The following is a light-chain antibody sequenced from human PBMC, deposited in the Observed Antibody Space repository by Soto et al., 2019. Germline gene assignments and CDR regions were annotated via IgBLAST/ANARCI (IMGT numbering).Light chain of an antibody. V-gene: IGLV2-14*01. Sequence: QSVLTQPASVSGSPGQSITISCTGTSSDVGNYIYVSWYQQHPGKAPKLMIYDVSYRPSGVSNRFSGSKSGNTASLTISGLQAEDEADYYCSSHTSSSTVLFGGGTKLTVL. CDR2: DVS. J-gene: IGLJ2*01. CDR3: SSHTSSSTVL. CDR1: SSDVGNYIY.